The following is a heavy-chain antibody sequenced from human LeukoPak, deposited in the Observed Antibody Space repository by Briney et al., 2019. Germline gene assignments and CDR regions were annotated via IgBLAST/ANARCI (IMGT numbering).Heavy chain of an antibody. J-gene: IGHJ1*01. CDR2: IYSGGST. CDR3: ASPGVAGLIQH. CDR1: GFAVSSNY. V-gene: IGHV3-53*01. D-gene: IGHD7-27*01. Sequence: PGGSLRPSCAASGFAVSSNYTSGVRQAPGKGLEWVSVIYSGGSTYYADSVKGRFTISRDNSKNTLYLQMNSLRAEDTAVYYCASPGVAGLIQHWGQGTLVTVSS.